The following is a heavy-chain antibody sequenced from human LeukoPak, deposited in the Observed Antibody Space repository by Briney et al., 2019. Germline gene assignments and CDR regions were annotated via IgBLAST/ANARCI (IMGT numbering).Heavy chain of an antibody. D-gene: IGHD3-22*01. V-gene: IGHV3-64*01. CDR3: ARGVNHYDSSGYLFDY. CDR2: IVSNGDST. CDR1: GFTFSNYA. J-gene: IGHJ4*02. Sequence: GGSLRLSCAASGFTFSNYAMHWVRQAPGKGLEYVSTIVSNGDSTYYANSVKGRFTISRDNSRTTLYLQMGSLRVEDMAVYYCARGVNHYDSSGYLFDYWGQGILVTVSS.